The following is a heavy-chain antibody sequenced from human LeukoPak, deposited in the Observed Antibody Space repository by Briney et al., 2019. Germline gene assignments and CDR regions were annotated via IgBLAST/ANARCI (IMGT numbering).Heavy chain of an antibody. CDR2: INAGNGNT. V-gene: IGHV1-3*01. J-gene: IGHJ4*02. CDR1: GYTFTSYA. D-gene: IGHD5-12*01. CDR3: ARASWNSGYPFDY. Sequence: GASVKVSCKASGYTFTSYAMHWVRQAPGQRLEWMGWINAGNGNTKYSQKFQGRVTITRDTSASTAYMELSSLRSEDTAVYYCARASWNSGYPFDYWGQGTLVIVSS.